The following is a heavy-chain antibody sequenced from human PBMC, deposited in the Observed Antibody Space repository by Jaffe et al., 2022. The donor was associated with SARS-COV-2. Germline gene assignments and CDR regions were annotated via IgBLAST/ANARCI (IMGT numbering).Heavy chain of an antibody. CDR2: ISSSSSYI. CDR1: GFTFSSYS. Sequence: EVQLVESGGGLVKPGGSLRLSCAASGFTFSSYSMNWVRQAPGKGLEWVSSISSSSSYIYYADSVKGRFTISRDNAKNSLYLQMNSLRAEDTAVYYCARDGGPDIVVVPAAPIIDYYGMDVWGQGTTVTVSS. V-gene: IGHV3-21*01. D-gene: IGHD2-2*01. CDR3: ARDGGPDIVVVPAAPIIDYYGMDV. J-gene: IGHJ6*02.